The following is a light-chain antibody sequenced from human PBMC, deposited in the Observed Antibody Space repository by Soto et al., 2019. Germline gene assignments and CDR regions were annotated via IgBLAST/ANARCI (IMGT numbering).Light chain of an antibody. V-gene: IGKV1-5*03. CDR2: KAS. CDR1: QTISSW. CDR3: QHYNSYPTWT. J-gene: IGKJ1*01. Sequence: DIQLTQSPSTLSGSVGDRVIITCRASQTISSWLAWYQQKPGKAPKLLIYKASTLKSGVPSRFSGSGSGTEFTLTISSLQPDDFATYYCQHYNSYPTWTFGQGTKVDIK.